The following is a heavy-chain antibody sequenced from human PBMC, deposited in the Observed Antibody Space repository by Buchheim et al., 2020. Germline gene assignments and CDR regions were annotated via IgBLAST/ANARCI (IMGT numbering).Heavy chain of an antibody. J-gene: IGHJ4*02. CDR2: ISYDGSNK. D-gene: IGHD2-2*01. V-gene: IGHV3-30*04. CDR3: ARDPGYCSSTSCYAVGDY. CDR1: GFTFSSYA. Sequence: QVQLVESGGGVVQPGRSLRLSCAASGFTFSSYAMHWVRQAPGKGLEWVAVISYDGSNKYYADSVKGRFTISRDNSKNTLYLQMNSLRAEDTAVYYCARDPGYCSSTSCYAVGDYWGQGTL.